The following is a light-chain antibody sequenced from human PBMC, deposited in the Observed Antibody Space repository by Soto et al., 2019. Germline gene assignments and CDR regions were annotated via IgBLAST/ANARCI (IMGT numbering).Light chain of an antibody. CDR3: QQYNSWPPLT. CDR1: QSVSSN. V-gene: IGKV3-15*01. J-gene: IGKJ4*01. Sequence: EIVMTQSPATLSVSPGERATLSCRASQSVSSNLAWYQQKPGQAPRLLIYGASTRATGIPARFSGSGAGTEFTLTISSLQPEDLEVYYCQQYNSWPPLTFGGGTKVEIK. CDR2: GAS.